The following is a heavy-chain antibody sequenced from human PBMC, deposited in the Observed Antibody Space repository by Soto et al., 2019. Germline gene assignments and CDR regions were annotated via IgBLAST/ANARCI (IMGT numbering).Heavy chain of an antibody. D-gene: IGHD3-10*01. Sequence: PSETLYLTWTVSCGSISSYYWSWIRQPPGKGLDWIGYIYYSGSTNYNPSLKSRVTISVDTSKNQFSLKLSSVTAADTAVYYCARAHFKLTMVRGVRADDAFDIGGHGTMV. V-gene: IGHV4-59*01. CDR2: IYYSGST. J-gene: IGHJ3*02. CDR1: CGSISSYY. CDR3: ARAHFKLTMVRGVRADDAFDI.